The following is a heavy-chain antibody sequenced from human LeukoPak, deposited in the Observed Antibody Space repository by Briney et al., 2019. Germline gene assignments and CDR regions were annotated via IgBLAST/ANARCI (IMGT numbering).Heavy chain of an antibody. D-gene: IGHD2-21*01. J-gene: IGHJ5*02. Sequence: SETLSLTCIVSGGSISSNYWSWIRQPPGKGLEWIGYIYYSGSSNYNPSLKSRVPISVDTSKNQFSLKVSSVTAADTAVYYCARIARYNWFDPWGQGTLVTVSS. V-gene: IGHV4-59*01. CDR3: ARIARYNWFDP. CDR2: IYYSGSS. CDR1: GGSISSNY.